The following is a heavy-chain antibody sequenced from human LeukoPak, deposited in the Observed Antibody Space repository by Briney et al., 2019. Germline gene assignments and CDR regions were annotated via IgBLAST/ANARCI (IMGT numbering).Heavy chain of an antibody. CDR3: ARVGLGSGFPFDS. CDR2: ISGGGRTM. Sequence: PGGSLRLSCAASGFTFSDYYMGWIRQAPGKGLEWVSYISGGGRTMYYADPVKGRFTISRDNAKNSLYLQMNSLRAEDTAVYYCARVGLGSGFPFDSWGQGTLVTVSS. J-gene: IGHJ4*02. V-gene: IGHV3-11*04. CDR1: GFTFSDYY. D-gene: IGHD3-3*01.